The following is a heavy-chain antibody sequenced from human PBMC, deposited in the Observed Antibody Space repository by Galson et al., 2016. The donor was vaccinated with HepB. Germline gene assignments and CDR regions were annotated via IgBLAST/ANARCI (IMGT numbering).Heavy chain of an antibody. CDR2: IWNDGSSK. J-gene: IGHJ4*02. D-gene: IGHD2-15*01. V-gene: IGHV3-33*08. CDR1: GLSVSSYG. CDR3: ARGCGGSPGCYYTDS. Sequence: SLRLSCAASGLSVSSYGMHWVRQAPGKGLEWVAVIWNDGSSKYYADSVKGRFTISRDNSKNTLYLQMNSLRAEDTAVYYCARGCGGSPGCYYTDSWGQGTLVTVSS.